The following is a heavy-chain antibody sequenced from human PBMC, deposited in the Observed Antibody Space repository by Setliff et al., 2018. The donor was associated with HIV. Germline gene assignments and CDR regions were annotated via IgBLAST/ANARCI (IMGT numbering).Heavy chain of an antibody. CDR3: ARLRITMIMMLNYFDY. CDR2: IYTSGST. Sequence: SETLSLTCTVSGASISSGSYYWSWIRQPAGKGLEWIGHIYTSGSTNYNPSLKSRVTMSVDTSKNQFSLRLTSVTAADTAVYFCARLRITMIMMLNYFDYWGQGTLVTVSS. J-gene: IGHJ4*02. CDR1: GASISSGSYY. V-gene: IGHV4-61*09. D-gene: IGHD3-22*01.